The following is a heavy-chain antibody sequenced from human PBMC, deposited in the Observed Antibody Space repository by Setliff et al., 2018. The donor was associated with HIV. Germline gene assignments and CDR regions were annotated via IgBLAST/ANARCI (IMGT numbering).Heavy chain of an antibody. D-gene: IGHD3-3*02. CDR1: GYSLSSPHY. Sequence: SETLSLTCAVSGYSLSSPHYWGWIRQPPGKGLEWIGSSYRSGGTFYSPSLKGRVTISLDTSQTQFSLKLNSVTAADTAVYYCARRDVSFVAGQFDYWGQGLLVTVSS. V-gene: IGHV4-38-2*01. CDR3: ARRDVSFVAGQFDY. CDR2: SYRSGGT. J-gene: IGHJ4*02.